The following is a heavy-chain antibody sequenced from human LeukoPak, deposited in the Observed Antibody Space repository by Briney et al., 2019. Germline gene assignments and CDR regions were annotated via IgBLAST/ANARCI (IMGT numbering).Heavy chain of an antibody. Sequence: AGGSLRLSCAASGFTFSSYSMNWVRQAPGKGLEWVSSISSSSSDIYYADSVKGRFTISRDNAKNSLYLQMNSLRAEDTAVYYCARGGASPESLRYYFDYWGQGTLVTVSS. V-gene: IGHV3-21*01. CDR2: ISSSSSDI. CDR3: ARGGASPESLRYYFDY. J-gene: IGHJ4*02. D-gene: IGHD2-2*01. CDR1: GFTFSSYS.